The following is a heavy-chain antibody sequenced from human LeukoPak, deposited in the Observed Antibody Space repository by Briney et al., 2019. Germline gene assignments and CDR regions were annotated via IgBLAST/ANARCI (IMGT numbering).Heavy chain of an antibody. CDR1: GYTFTSYY. CDR3: AKAMVRGLVDV. CDR2: INPSGGST. J-gene: IGHJ6*04. V-gene: IGHV1-46*01. Sequence: ASVKVSCKASGYTFTSYYMHWVRQAPGQGLEWMGIINPSGGSTSYAQKFQGRVTMTRDMSTSTVYMELSRLRSDDTAVYYCAKAMVRGLVDVWGKGTTVTVSS. D-gene: IGHD3-10*01.